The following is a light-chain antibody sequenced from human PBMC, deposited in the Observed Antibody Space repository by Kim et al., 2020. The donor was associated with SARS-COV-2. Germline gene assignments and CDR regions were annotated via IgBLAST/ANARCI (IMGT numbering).Light chain of an antibody. Sequence: SWSPGERATLSCRASQSVSSYLAWYQQKPGQAPRLLINDASNRATGIPARFSGSGSGTDFTLTISSLEPEDFAVYYCQQRSNWLTFGGGTKVEIK. CDR3: QQRSNWLT. CDR2: DAS. V-gene: IGKV3-11*01. CDR1: QSVSSY. J-gene: IGKJ4*01.